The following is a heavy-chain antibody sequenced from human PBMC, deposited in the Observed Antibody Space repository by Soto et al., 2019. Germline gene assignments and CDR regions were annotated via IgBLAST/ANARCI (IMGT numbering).Heavy chain of an antibody. J-gene: IGHJ4*02. V-gene: IGHV1-69*13. CDR3: ARNVAYDSSGKCDY. CDR1: GGTFSSYA. Sequence: GASVKVSCKASGGTFSSYAISWVRQAPGQGLEWMGGIIPIFGTANYAQKFQGRVTITADESTSTAYMELSSLRSEDTAVYYCARNVAYDSSGKCDYWGQGTLGTVSS. CDR2: IIPIFGTA. D-gene: IGHD3-22*01.